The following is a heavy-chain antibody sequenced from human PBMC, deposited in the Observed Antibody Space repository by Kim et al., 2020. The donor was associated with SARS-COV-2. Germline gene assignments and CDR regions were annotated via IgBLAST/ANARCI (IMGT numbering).Heavy chain of an antibody. J-gene: IGHJ4*02. Sequence: YAHSVKGPFTISRDNAKNTLILQMTSLRAGDTAVYYCARYSSGWYNYFDYWGQGTLVTVSS. V-gene: IGHV3-74*01. CDR3: ARYSSGWYNYFDY. D-gene: IGHD6-19*01.